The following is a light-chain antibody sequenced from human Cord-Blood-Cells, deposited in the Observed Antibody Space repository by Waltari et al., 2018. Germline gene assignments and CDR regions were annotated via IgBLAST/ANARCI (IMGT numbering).Light chain of an antibody. CDR2: WAS. CDR1: QSVLYSSNNKNY. CDR3: QQYYSTPCT. Sequence: DNVMTQSPDSLAVSLGERATINCKSSQSVLYSSNNKNYLAWYQQKPGQPPKLLIYWASTRESGVPDRFSGSGSGTDFTLTISSLQAEDVAVYYCQQYYSTPCTFGQGTKLEIK. J-gene: IGKJ2*02. V-gene: IGKV4-1*01.